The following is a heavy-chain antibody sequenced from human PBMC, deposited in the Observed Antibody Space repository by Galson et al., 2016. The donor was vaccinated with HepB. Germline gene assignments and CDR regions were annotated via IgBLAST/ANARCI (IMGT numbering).Heavy chain of an antibody. Sequence: SVKVSCKASGGTFSSYAISWVRQVPGQGLEWMGGIIPAFGTINYAQKFQGRVTITADESTSTANMELSSLTSEDKAVYYCARDLYSSASGEEGMDIWGQGTTVTVAS. CDR3: ARDLYSSASGEEGMDI. D-gene: IGHD2-8*01. CDR1: GGTFSSYA. J-gene: IGHJ6*02. V-gene: IGHV1-69*01. CDR2: IIPAFGTI.